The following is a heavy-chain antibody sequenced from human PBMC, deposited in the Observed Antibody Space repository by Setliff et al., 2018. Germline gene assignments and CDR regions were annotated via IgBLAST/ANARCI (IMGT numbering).Heavy chain of an antibody. D-gene: IGHD1-1*01. Sequence: PSETLSLTCTVSGDSISSSSYFWGWIRQPPGKGLECIGTIYFGGSTYYNPSLNSRLTISVDTSKNQFSLRLTSVTAADTAIYYCARVRNTQNGFFDYWSQGTLVTSPQ. V-gene: IGHV4-39*07. CDR2: IYFGGST. CDR1: GDSISSSSYF. J-gene: IGHJ4*02. CDR3: ARVRNTQNGFFDY.